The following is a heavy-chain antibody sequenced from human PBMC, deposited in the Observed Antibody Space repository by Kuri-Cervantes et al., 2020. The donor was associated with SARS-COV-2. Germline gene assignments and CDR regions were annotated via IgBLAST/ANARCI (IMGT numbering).Heavy chain of an antibody. Sequence: LSLTCAASGFTFSSYWMSWVRQAPGKGLEWVANIKQDGSEKYYVDSVKGRFTISRDNAKNSLYLQMNSLRAEDTAVYYCARDARMVRFLEWLLTFGYFDLWGRGTLVTVSS. CDR3: ARDARMVRFLEWLLTFGYFDL. CDR2: IKQDGSEK. V-gene: IGHV3-7*01. J-gene: IGHJ2*01. D-gene: IGHD3-3*01. CDR1: GFTFSSYW.